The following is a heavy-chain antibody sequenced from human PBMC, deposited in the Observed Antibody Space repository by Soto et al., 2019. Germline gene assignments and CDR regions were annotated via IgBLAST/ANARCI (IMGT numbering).Heavy chain of an antibody. J-gene: IGHJ6*03. D-gene: IGHD2-2*01. CDR1: GFTFSSYS. CDR3: ARDYQVNPYYYYYMDV. Sequence: EVQLVESGGGLVQPGGSLRLSCAASGFTFSSYSMNWVRQAPGKGLEWDSYISSSSSTIYYADSVKGRFTISRDNAKNSLYLQINSLRAEDTAVYYCARDYQVNPYYYYYMDVWGKGTTVTVSS. CDR2: ISSSSSTI. V-gene: IGHV3-48*01.